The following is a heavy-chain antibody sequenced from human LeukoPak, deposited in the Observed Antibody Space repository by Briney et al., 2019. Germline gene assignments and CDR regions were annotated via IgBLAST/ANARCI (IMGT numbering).Heavy chain of an antibody. V-gene: IGHV1-18*01. CDR1: GYTFTSYG. D-gene: IGHD3-22*01. CDR3: ARVPWGDYYDSSGSCAFDI. J-gene: IGHJ3*02. CDR2: ISAYNGNT. Sequence: GASVKVSCKASGYTFTSYGISWVRQAPGQGLEWMGWISAYNGNTNYAQKLQGRVTMTTNTSTSTAYMKLRSLRSDDTAVYYCARVPWGDYYDSSGSCAFDIWGQGTMVTVSS.